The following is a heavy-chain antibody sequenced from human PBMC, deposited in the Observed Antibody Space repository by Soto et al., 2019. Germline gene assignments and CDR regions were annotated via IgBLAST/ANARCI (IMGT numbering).Heavy chain of an antibody. CDR2: IYYSGST. Sequence: PSETLSLTCTVSGGSISSSSYYWGWIRQPPGKGLEWIGSIYYSGSTYYNPSLKSRVTISVDTSKNQFSLQLSSVTAADTAVYYCASLSGSSYYYYYGMDVWGQGTTVTVSS. J-gene: IGHJ6*02. V-gene: IGHV4-39*01. CDR1: GGSISSSSYY. D-gene: IGHD1-26*01. CDR3: ASLSGSSYYYYYGMDV.